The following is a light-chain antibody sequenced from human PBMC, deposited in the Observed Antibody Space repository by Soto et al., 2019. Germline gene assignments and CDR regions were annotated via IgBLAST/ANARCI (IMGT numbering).Light chain of an antibody. CDR1: QSVSNN. CDR3: QHRMNWPLT. J-gene: IGKJ5*01. Sequence: EIVLTQSPATLSLSPGERATLSCRASQSVSNNLAWYQQKPGQAPRLLISGASTRATGVPARFSGSGSGTEFTLTISSLQSEDFAVYYCQHRMNWPLTFGQGTRLEI. CDR2: GAS. V-gene: IGKV3-15*01.